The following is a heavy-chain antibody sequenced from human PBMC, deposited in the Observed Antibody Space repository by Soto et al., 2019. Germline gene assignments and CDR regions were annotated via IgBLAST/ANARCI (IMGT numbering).Heavy chain of an antibody. V-gene: IGHV3-7*01. CDR1: GFTFSTSW. Sequence: GGSLRLSCAASGFTFSTSWMDWVRQTPGKGLEWVANINQDGSEKNYVDSVKGRFTISRDNANNSLFLQMSCLTAEESGLYYCTRYLDFWGQGTMVTVYS. J-gene: IGHJ4*02. CDR2: INQDGSEK. CDR3: TRYLDF.